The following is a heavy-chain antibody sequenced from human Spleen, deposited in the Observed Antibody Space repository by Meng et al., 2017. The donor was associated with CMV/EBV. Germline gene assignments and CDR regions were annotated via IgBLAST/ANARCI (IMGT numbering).Heavy chain of an antibody. V-gene: IGHV4-34*01. Sequence: SETLSLTCAVYGGSFSGYYWSWIRQPPGKGLEWIGEINHSGSTNYNPSLKSRVTISVDTSKNQFSLKLSSVTAADTAVYFCARSYGNDFDSWGQGILVTVSS. CDR3: ARSYGNDFDS. CDR2: INHSGST. D-gene: IGHD4-11*01. J-gene: IGHJ4*02. CDR1: GGSFSGYY.